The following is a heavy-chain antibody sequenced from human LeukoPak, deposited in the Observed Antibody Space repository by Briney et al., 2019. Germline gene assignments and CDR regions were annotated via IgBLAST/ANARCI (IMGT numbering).Heavy chain of an antibody. CDR2: ISYDGSNK. D-gene: IGHD5-18*01. J-gene: IGHJ4*02. CDR1: GFTFSGYA. Sequence: PGRSLRLSCAASGFTFSGYAMHWVRQAPGKGLEWVAVISYDGSNKYYADSVKGRFTISRDSATNTLYLQMNSLRAEDTAIYYCVRDGEYSHGIDFDYWGQGTLVSVSP. V-gene: IGHV3-30-3*01. CDR3: VRDGEYSHGIDFDY.